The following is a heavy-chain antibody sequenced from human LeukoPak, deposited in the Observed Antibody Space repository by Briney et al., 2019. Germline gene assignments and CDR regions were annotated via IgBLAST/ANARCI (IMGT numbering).Heavy chain of an antibody. CDR3: AKSGIAVAGNGGY. CDR2: ISGSGGST. J-gene: IGHJ4*02. CDR1: GFTFSSYA. D-gene: IGHD6-19*01. V-gene: IGHV3-23*01. Sequence: GGSLRLSCAASGFTFSSYAMSWVRQAPGKALEWVSAISGSGGSTHYADSVKGRFTISRDNSKNTLYLQMNSLRAEDTAVYYCAKSGIAVAGNGGYWGQGTLVTVSS.